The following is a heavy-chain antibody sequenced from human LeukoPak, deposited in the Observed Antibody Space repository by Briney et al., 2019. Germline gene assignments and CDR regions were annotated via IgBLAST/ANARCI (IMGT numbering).Heavy chain of an antibody. V-gene: IGHV3-7*01. J-gene: IGHJ4*02. CDR2: IRQDGNEK. CDR3: ARLADYDNGGNFDY. Sequence: ETLSLTCAVYGGSFSGYYWSWIRQAPGKGLEWVANIRQDGNEKYYVASVRGRFTISRDNAQKSLYLQMNSLRGEDTAVYYCARLADYDNGGNFDYWGQGTLVTVSP. CDR1: GGSFSGYY. D-gene: IGHD3-22*01.